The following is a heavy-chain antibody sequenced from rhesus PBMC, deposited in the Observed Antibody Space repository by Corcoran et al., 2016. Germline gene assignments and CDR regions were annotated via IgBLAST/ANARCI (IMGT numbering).Heavy chain of an antibody. CDR2: IYGSGGGN. V-gene: IGHV4S14*01. D-gene: IGHD5-42*01. Sequence: QVQLRESGPGLVKPSETLSLTCAVSGYSISSGYYWGWIRPPPGNGLEWIGSIYGSGGGNYLNPSLKSRVTLSVDTSKNQFSLKLSSVTAADTAVYYCARVGSSWSEWDTVGTEWYFDLWGPGTPITISS. CDR3: ARVGSSWSEWDTVGTEWYFDL. J-gene: IGHJ2*01. CDR1: GYSISSGYY.